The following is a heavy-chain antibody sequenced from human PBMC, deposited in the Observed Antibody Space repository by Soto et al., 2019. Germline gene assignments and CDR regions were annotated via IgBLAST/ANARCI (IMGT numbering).Heavy chain of an antibody. J-gene: IGHJ6*02. CDR3: ARDPLTGYYYYGMDV. CDR1: GFTFSSYG. CDR2: IWYDGSNK. D-gene: IGHD1-20*01. V-gene: IGHV3-33*01. Sequence: GGSLRLSCAASGFTFSSYGMHWVRQAPGKGLEWVAVIWYDGSNKYYADSVKGRFTISRDNSKNTLYLQMNSLRAEDTAVYYCARDPLTGYYYYGMDVWGQGTTVTVSS.